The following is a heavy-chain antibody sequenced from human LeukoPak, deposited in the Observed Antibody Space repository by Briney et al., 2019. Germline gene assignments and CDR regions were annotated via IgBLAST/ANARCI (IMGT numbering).Heavy chain of an antibody. CDR2: ISSSSSYI. D-gene: IGHD3-10*01. CDR1: GFTFSSYA. J-gene: IGHJ4*02. Sequence: SGGSLRLSCAASGFTFSSYAMSWVRQAPGKGLEWVSSISSSSSYITYADSLKGRFTISRDNAKNALYLQMNSLRGEDTAVYYCASGDFDYWGQGTLVTVSS. CDR3: ASGDFDY. V-gene: IGHV3-21*01.